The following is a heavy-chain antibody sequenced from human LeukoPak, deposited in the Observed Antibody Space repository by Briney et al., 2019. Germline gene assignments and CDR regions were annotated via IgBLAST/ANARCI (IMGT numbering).Heavy chain of an antibody. CDR1: GFTFSSYA. V-gene: IGHV3-30*04. CDR2: ISYDGSNK. Sequence: GGSLRLSCAASGFTFSSYAMHWVRQAPGKGLEWVAVISYDGSNKYYADSVKGRFTISRDNSKNTLYLQMNSLRAEDTAVYYCARDYEQLDPRSYYGMDVWGQGTTVTVSS. J-gene: IGHJ6*02. D-gene: IGHD6-13*01. CDR3: ARDYEQLDPRSYYGMDV.